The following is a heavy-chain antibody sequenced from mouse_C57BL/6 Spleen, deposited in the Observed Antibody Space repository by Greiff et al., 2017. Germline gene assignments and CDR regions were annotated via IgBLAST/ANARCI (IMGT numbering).Heavy chain of an antibody. CDR3: ARESAWFAY. CDR2: IYPRSGNT. Sequence: QVQLQQSGAELARPGASVKLSCKASGYTFTSYGISWVKQRTGQGLEWIGEIYPRSGNTYYNEKFKGKATLTADKSSSTAYMELRSLTSEDSAVYFWARESAWFAYWGQGTLVTVSA. CDR1: GYTFTSYG. J-gene: IGHJ3*01. V-gene: IGHV1-81*01.